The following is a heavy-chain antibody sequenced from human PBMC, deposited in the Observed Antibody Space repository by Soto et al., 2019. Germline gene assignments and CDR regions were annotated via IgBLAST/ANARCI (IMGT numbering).Heavy chain of an antibody. J-gene: IGHJ4*02. D-gene: IGHD3-22*01. CDR3: AREQPYDTYFDY. CDR1: GFTFSSYG. CDR2: IWYDGSNK. Sequence: GGSLRLSCAASGFTFSSYGMHWVHQAPGKGLEWVAVIWYDGSNKYYADSVKGRFTISRDNSKNTLYLQMNSLRAEDTAVYYCAREQPYDTYFDYWGQGTLVTVSS. V-gene: IGHV3-33*01.